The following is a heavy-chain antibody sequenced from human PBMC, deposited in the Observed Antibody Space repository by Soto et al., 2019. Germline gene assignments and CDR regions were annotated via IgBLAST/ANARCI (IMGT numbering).Heavy chain of an antibody. CDR3: ARGSGFYSSSWYDGGYYYYYMDV. CDR2: INHSGST. Sequence: SETLSLTCAVYGGSFSGYYLSWIRQPPGKGLEWIGEINHSGSTKYNPSLKSRVTISVDTSKNQFSLKLSSVTAADTAVYYCARGSGFYSSSWYDGGYYYYYMDVWGKGTTVTVSS. J-gene: IGHJ6*03. CDR1: GGSFSGYY. D-gene: IGHD6-13*01. V-gene: IGHV4-34*01.